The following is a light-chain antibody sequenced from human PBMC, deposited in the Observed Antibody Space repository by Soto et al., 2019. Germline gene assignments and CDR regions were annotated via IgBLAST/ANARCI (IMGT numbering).Light chain of an antibody. CDR2: RNS. CDR3: QSYDSSLTLYV. V-gene: IGLV1-40*01. CDR1: SSNIGAGYD. J-gene: IGLJ1*01. Sequence: QAVVTQPPSVSGAPGRRVTISCTGSSSNIGAGYDVHWFQQLPGTAPKLLIYRNSHRPSGVPDRFSGSKSGTSASLAITGLQAEDEADYYCQSYDSSLTLYVFGTGTKLTVL.